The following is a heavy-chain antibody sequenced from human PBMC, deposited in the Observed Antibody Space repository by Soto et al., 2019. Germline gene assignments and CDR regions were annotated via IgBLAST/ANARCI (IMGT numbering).Heavy chain of an antibody. Sequence: QVQLVQSGAEVKKPGSSVMVSCKASGGTFSSYAISWVRQAPGQGLEWMGGIIPIFGTANYAQKFQGRVTITADESTSTAYMELSSQRSEDTALYYCGGGTEDFDFDYWGQGTLVTVSS. J-gene: IGHJ4*02. CDR1: GGTFSSYA. D-gene: IGHD3-16*01. CDR2: IIPIFGTA. V-gene: IGHV1-69*12. CDR3: GGGTEDFDFDY.